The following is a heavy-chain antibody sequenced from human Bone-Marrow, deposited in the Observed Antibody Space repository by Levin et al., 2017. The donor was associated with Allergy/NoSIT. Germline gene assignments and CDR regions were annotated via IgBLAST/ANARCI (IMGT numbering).Heavy chain of an antibody. D-gene: IGHD3-10*01. Sequence: GGSLRLSCAASGFTFSSYAMHWVRQPPGKGLEWVAGLRYDGSNINYADSVKGRFTVSRDNSENILYLQMNNLRVEDTAVYFCVRDRAPSYYYGSGSYYNDAWGQGTLVTVSS. J-gene: IGHJ5*02. CDR1: GFTFSSYA. CDR2: LRYDGSNI. CDR3: VRDRAPSYYYGSGSYYNDA. V-gene: IGHV3-33*01.